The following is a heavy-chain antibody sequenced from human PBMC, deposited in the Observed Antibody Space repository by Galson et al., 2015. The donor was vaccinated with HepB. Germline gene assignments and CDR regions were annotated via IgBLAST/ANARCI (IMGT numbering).Heavy chain of an antibody. J-gene: IGHJ6*02. CDR2: IYSAGST. Sequence: SLRLSCAASGFTVSSNYMIWVRQAPGKGLEWVSVIYSAGSTYYADSVKGRFTISRDNSKNTLCLQMNSLRAEDTAVYYCARLHASGWSYYYGMDVWGQGTTVTVSS. CDR3: ARLHASGWSYYYGMDV. CDR1: GFTVSSNY. V-gene: IGHV3-66*01. D-gene: IGHD6-19*01.